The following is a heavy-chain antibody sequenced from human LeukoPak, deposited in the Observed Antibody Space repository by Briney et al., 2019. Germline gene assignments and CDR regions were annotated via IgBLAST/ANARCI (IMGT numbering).Heavy chain of an antibody. V-gene: IGHV4-39*01. D-gene: IGHD5-18*01. CDR3: ARRGIWEDTAMVEDDY. Sequence: PSETLSLTCTVSGGSISSSSYYWGWIRQPQGKGLEGIGSIYYSGSTYYNPSLKSRVTISVDTSKNQLFLKLSSVTAADTAVYYCARRGIWEDTAMVEDDYWGPGTLVTVSS. CDR1: GGSISSSSYY. CDR2: IYYSGST. J-gene: IGHJ4*02.